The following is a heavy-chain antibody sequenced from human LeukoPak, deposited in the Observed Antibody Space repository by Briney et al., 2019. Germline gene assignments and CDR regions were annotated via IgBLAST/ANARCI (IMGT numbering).Heavy chain of an antibody. CDR1: GGSISSNSYY. CDR2: IYYSGST. V-gene: IGHV4-39*07. Sequence: PSETLSLTCAVSGGSISSNSYYWGWIRQPPGKGLEWIGSIYYSGSTYYNPSLKSRVTISVDTSKNQFSLKLSSVTAADTAVYYCARDVLRFDYWGQGTLVTVSS. J-gene: IGHJ4*02. CDR3: ARDVLRFDY. D-gene: IGHD3-3*01.